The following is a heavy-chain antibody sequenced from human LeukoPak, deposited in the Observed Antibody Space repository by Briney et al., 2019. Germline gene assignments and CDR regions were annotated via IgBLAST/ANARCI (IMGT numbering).Heavy chain of an antibody. CDR1: GFTFSRYS. Sequence: GGSLRLSCAASGFTFSRYSMNWVRQAPGKGLEWVSPISISSSYIYYADSVKGRFTMSRDNAKNSLYLQVNSLRAEDTAVYYCARDPYSSSSFDFWGQGTLVTVSS. J-gene: IGHJ4*02. D-gene: IGHD6-6*01. V-gene: IGHV3-21*01. CDR2: ISISSSYI. CDR3: ARDPYSSSSFDF.